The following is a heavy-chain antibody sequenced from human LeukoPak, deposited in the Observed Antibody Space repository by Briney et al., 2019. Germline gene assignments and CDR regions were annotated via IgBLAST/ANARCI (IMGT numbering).Heavy chain of an antibody. CDR2: MKEDGCEE. CDR3: ARGGRSRFDL. J-gene: IGHJ5*02. V-gene: IGHV3-7*01. D-gene: IGHD2-15*01. CDR1: GFTFTTTT. Sequence: GGSLRLSCVGSGFTFTTTTMSWVRQVPGKGLVWVASMKEDGCEERYVDSVKGRFTISRDNARNSLFLQMDCLRIEDTALYYCARGGRSRFDLWGQGSLVTVSS.